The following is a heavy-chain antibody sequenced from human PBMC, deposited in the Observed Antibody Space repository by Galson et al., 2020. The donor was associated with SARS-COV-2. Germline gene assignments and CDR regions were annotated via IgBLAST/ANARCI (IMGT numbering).Heavy chain of an antibody. V-gene: IGHV4-38-2*02. Sequence: SETLSLTCTVSGLSISSGYFWGWIRQPPEKGLEWIGLLYHSGSTYYNPSLKSRATISVDTSKNQFSFNLTSVSAADTAVYYCARYGGVVGGISEEFALSGRGTRVSVSS. J-gene: IGHJ2*01. D-gene: IGHD2-15*01. CDR3: ARYGGVVGGISEEFAL. CDR2: LYHSGST. CDR1: GLSISSGYF.